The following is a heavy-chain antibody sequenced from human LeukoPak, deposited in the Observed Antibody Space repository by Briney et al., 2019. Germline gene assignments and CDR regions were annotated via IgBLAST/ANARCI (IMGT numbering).Heavy chain of an antibody. D-gene: IGHD6-19*01. CDR3: AKGSSSGWPYFFDN. V-gene: IGHV3-23*01. J-gene: IGHJ4*02. CDR1: GFTFSSYA. Sequence: TGGSLRLSCAASGFTFSSYALRWVRQAPGKGREWFSAISGGSGSSTYYADAVKGRFTISRDNSKTTLYLEMNSLRADDTAVYYCAKGSSSGWPYFFDNWGQGTLVTVSS. CDR2: ISGGSGSST.